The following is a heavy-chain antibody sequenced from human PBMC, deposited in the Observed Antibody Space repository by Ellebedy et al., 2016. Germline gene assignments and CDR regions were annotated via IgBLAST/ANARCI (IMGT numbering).Heavy chain of an antibody. Sequence: SQTLSLTXAVYGGSFSGYYWSWIRQPPGKGLEWIGEINHSGSTNYNPSLKNRVTISVDTSKNQFSLKLSSVTAADTAVYYCARGKVVTAIRYYYYGKDVWGQGTTVTVSS. D-gene: IGHD2-21*02. CDR2: INHSGST. J-gene: IGHJ6*02. V-gene: IGHV4-34*01. CDR3: ARGKVVTAIRYYYYGKDV. CDR1: GGSFSGYY.